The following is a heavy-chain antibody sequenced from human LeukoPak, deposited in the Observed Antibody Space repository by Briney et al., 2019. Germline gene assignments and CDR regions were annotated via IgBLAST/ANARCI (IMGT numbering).Heavy chain of an antibody. D-gene: IGHD3-9*01. Sequence: SETLSLTCSVSGGSMFSYYWSWIRQPPGKGLEWVGYIYYTGSTNYNPSLKSRVTISLDTSKKQFSLKLSSVTAADTAVYYCASSYMGMTTINFDSWGQGTPVTVSS. V-gene: IGHV4-59*01. CDR2: IYYTGST. CDR3: ASSYMGMTTINFDS. J-gene: IGHJ4*02. CDR1: GGSMFSYY.